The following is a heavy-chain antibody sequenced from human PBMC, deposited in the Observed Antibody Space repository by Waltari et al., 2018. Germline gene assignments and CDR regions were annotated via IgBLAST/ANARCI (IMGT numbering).Heavy chain of an antibody. Sequence: QVQLQQWGAGLLKPSETLSLTCAVYGGSFSGYYWSWIRQPPGKGLEWIWEINHSGSTNYNPSLKSRVTISVDTSKNQFSLKLSSVTAADTAVYYCARGDTAALGYWGQGTLVTVSS. J-gene: IGHJ4*02. V-gene: IGHV4-34*01. D-gene: IGHD6-13*01. CDR1: GGSFSGYY. CDR2: INHSGST. CDR3: ARGDTAALGY.